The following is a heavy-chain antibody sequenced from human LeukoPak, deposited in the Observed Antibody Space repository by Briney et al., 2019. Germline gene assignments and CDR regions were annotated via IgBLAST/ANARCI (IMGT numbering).Heavy chain of an antibody. J-gene: IGHJ6*02. CDR3: ARGGIHLVVVTAIGGFYGMDV. D-gene: IGHD2-21*02. V-gene: IGHV1-69*13. Sequence: ASVKVSCKASGGTFSSYAISWVRQAPGQGPEWMGGIIPIFGTANYAQKFQGRVTITADESTSTAYMELSSLRSEDTAVYYCARGGIHLVVVTAIGGFYGMDVWGQGTTVTVSS. CDR1: GGTFSSYA. CDR2: IIPIFGTA.